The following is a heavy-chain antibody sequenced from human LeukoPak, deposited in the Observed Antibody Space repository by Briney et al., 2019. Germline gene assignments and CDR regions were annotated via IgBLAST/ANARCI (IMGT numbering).Heavy chain of an antibody. Sequence: GSSVKVSCKASGGTFSSYAISWVRQAPGQGLEWMGRIIPILGIANYAQKFQGRVTITADKSTSTAYMELSSLRSEDTAVYYCASPASGAGNYFDYWGQGTPVTVSS. J-gene: IGHJ4*02. D-gene: IGHD1-1*01. V-gene: IGHV1-69*04. CDR1: GGTFSSYA. CDR3: ASPASGAGNYFDY. CDR2: IIPILGIA.